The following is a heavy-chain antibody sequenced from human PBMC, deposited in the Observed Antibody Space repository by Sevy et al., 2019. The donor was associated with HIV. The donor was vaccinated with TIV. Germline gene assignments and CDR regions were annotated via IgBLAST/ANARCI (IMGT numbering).Heavy chain of an antibody. Sequence: GGSLRLSCAASGFTFSSYTMHWVRQAPGKGLEWVAFISYDGSRKYYADSVKGRFTISRDNSKNTLYLQMNHLRAEDTAVFYCARDLALSGSYSWLAYWGQGTLVTVSS. D-gene: IGHD1-26*01. J-gene: IGHJ4*02. CDR1: GFTFSSYT. CDR2: ISYDGSRK. CDR3: ARDLALSGSYSWLAY. V-gene: IGHV3-30*14.